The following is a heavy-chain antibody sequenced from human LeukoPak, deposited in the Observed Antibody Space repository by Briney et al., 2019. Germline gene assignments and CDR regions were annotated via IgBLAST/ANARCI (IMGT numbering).Heavy chain of an antibody. CDR1: GFTFSSYG. CDR2: ISYDGSNK. CDR3: AKDEYSSGWSNFDY. J-gene: IGHJ4*02. Sequence: GGSLRLSCAASGFTFSSYGMHWVRQAPGKGLEWVAVISYDGSNKYYADSVKRRFTISRDNSKNTLYLQMNSLRAEDTAVYYCAKDEYSSGWSNFDYWGQGTLVTVSS. D-gene: IGHD6-19*01. V-gene: IGHV3-30*18.